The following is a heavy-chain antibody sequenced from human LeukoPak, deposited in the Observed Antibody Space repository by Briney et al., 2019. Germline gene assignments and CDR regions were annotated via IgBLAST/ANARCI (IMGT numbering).Heavy chain of an antibody. CDR1: GYTFTGYY. J-gene: IGHJ3*02. D-gene: IGHD3-10*01. CDR3: ATTRAIWFGEADAFDI. Sequence: GASVKVSCKASGYTFTGYYMHWVRQGPGQGLGWMGWINPNSGGTNYAQKYQGRGTMTRDKSISTAYMELSRLRSDDTAVYYCATTRAIWFGEADAFDIWGQGTMVTVSS. V-gene: IGHV1-2*02. CDR2: INPNSGGT.